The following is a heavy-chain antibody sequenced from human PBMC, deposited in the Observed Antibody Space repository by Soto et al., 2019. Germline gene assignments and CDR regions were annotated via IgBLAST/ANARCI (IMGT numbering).Heavy chain of an antibody. CDR1: GGSISSGGYY. Sequence: QVQLQESGPGLVKPSQTLSLTCTVSGGSISSGGYYWSWIRQHPGKGLEWIGYIYYSGSTYYNPSLKSRVTISVDTSKNQFSLKLSSVTAADTAVYYCARGRSSSWYEGNYFDYWGQGTLVTVSS. V-gene: IGHV4-31*03. D-gene: IGHD6-13*01. CDR2: IYYSGST. J-gene: IGHJ4*02. CDR3: ARGRSSSWYEGNYFDY.